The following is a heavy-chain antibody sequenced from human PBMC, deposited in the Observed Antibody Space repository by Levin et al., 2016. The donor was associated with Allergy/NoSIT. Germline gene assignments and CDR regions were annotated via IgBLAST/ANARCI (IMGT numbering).Heavy chain of an antibody. V-gene: IGHV3-53*01. Sequence: GGSLRLSCAASGFTVSSNYMSWVRQAPGKGLEWVSVIYSGGSTYYADSVKGRFTISRDNSKNTLYLQMNSLRAEDTAVYYCARASPHTAMLYGMDVWGQGTTVTVSS. CDR2: IYSGGST. CDR3: ARASPHTAMLYGMDV. D-gene: IGHD2-2*01. CDR1: GFTVSSNY. J-gene: IGHJ6*02.